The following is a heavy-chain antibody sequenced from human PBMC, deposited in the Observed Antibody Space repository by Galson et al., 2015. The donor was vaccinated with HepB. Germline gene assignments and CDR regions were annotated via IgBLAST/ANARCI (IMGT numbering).Heavy chain of an antibody. Sequence: SLRLSCAASGFTFSSYGMSWVRQAPGKGLEWVSTISGSGGNTYYADSVKGRFTISRDNSKNTLYLQMNSLRDEDTADYYCAKFYGADLLWFGELWDWGQGTLVTVSS. J-gene: IGHJ4*02. V-gene: IGHV3-23*01. D-gene: IGHD3-10*01. CDR2: ISGSGGNT. CDR3: AKFYGADLLWFGELWD. CDR1: GFTFSSYG.